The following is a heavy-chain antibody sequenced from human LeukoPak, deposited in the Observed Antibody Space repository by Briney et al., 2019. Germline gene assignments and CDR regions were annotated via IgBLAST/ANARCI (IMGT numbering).Heavy chain of an antibody. CDR2: ISDSGGNT. V-gene: IGHV3-23*01. J-gene: IGHJ3*02. Sequence: GGSLRLSCAASGFTFNTYAMSWVRQAPWERLQWVSGISDSGGNTYYADSVRGRFTISRDNSKNTLYLQMNSLRAEDTAVYYCAKDPRRIVGAGDAFDIWGQGTMVTVSS. D-gene: IGHD1-26*01. CDR3: AKDPRRIVGAGDAFDI. CDR1: GFTFNTYA.